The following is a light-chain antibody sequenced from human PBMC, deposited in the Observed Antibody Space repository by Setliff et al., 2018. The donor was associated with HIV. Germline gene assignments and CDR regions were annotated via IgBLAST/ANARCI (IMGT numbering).Light chain of an antibody. CDR2: QNT. J-gene: IGLJ1*01. V-gene: IGLV3-25*03. CDR3: QTADISVYDA. CDR1: ALANQY. Sequence: SYELTQPPSVSVSPGQTARLTCSGDALANQYAYWYQQRPGQAPLLLIYQNTKRPPGIPERFSGSSSGTTVTLTISRAQAEDEADYYCQTADISVYDAFGSGTKVTVL.